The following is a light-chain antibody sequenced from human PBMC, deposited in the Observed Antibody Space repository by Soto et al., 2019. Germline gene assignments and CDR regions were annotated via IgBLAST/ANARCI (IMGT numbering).Light chain of an antibody. CDR3: QQYNDWPPWT. J-gene: IGKJ1*01. Sequence: EIVMTQSPATLSVPPGERATLSCRASQSVSSKVAWYQQNPGQAPRLPSYGTSTTGTGIPARFSGRGSGTEFTLPISRVQSEEFAVYYCQQYNDWPPWTFGQGTKVDI. CDR1: QSVSSK. V-gene: IGKV3D-15*01. CDR2: GTS.